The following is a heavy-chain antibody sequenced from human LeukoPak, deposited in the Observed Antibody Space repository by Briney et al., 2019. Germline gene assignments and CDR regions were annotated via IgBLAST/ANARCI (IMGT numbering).Heavy chain of an antibody. D-gene: IGHD3-3*01. CDR2: ISYSGST. CDR1: GVSISSYY. CDR3: ARASRSGYYPHFDD. J-gene: IGHJ4*02. Sequence: PSETLSLTCTVSGVSISSYYWSWIRQPPGKGLEWIGYISYSGSTNYNPSLESRVTISVDTSKNQSSLKLSSVTAADTAVYYCARASRSGYYPHFDDWGQGTRVTVSS. V-gene: IGHV4-59*01.